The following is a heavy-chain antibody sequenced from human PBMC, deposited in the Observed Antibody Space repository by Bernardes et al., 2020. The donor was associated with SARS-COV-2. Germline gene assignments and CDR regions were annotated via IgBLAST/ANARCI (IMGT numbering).Heavy chain of an antibody. CDR3: ARHLRYSSSWYYYYGMDV. J-gene: IGHJ6*02. V-gene: IGHV5-51*01. D-gene: IGHD6-13*01. Sequence: GESLKISCKGSGYRFTSWWIGWVRQKPGKGLEWMGIIYPADSDTKYSPTLQGQVTISVDKSISTAYLQLSSLKASDTAIYYCARHLRYSSSWYYYYGMDVWGQGTTVTVSS. CDR2: IYPADSDT. CDR1: GYRFTSWW.